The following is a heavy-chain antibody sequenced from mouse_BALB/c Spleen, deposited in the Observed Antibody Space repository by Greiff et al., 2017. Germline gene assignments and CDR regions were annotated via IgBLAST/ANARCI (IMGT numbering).Heavy chain of an antibody. CDR3: ARSGDYDEETWFAY. J-gene: IGHJ3*01. CDR1: GYTFTSYW. CDR2: INPSNGRT. D-gene: IGHD2-4*01. V-gene: IGHV1S81*02. Sequence: QVQLQQSGAELVKPGASVKLSCKASGYTFTSYWMHWVKQRPGQGLEWIGEINPSNGRTNYNEKFKSKATLTVDKSSSTAYMQLSSLTSEDSAVYYCARSGDYDEETWFAYWGQGTLVTVSA.